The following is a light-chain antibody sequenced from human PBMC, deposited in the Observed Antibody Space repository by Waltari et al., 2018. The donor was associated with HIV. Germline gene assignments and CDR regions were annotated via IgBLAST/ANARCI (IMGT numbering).Light chain of an antibody. CDR3: QQYGSSPRT. Sequence: VLTQSPGTLSLSPGERATLSCRASQSVSSSYLAWYQQKPGQAPRLLIYGASSRASGIPDRFSGSGSGTDFTLTISRLEPGDFAVYYCQQYGSSPRTFGQGTKLEIK. CDR2: GAS. J-gene: IGKJ2*02. V-gene: IGKV3-20*01. CDR1: QSVSSSY.